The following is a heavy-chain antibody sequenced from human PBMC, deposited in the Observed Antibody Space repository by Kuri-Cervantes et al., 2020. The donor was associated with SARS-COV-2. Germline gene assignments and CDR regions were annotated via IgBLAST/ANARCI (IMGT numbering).Heavy chain of an antibody. V-gene: IGHV3-30*04. CDR1: GFTFSSYA. CDR2: ISYDGSNK. D-gene: IGHD3-22*01. CDR3: ARDPDYYDSSGYYGGFDY. Sequence: GESLKISCAASGFTFSSYAMHWVRQAPGKGLEWGAVISYDGSNKYYADSVKGRFTISRDNSKNTLYLQMNSLRAEDTAVYYCARDPDYYDSSGYYGGFDYWGQGTLVTVSS. J-gene: IGHJ4*02.